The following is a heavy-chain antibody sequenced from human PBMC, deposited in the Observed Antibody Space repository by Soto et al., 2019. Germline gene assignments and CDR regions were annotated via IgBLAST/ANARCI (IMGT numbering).Heavy chain of an antibody. J-gene: IGHJ4*02. CDR2: IKQDGSEK. CDR1: GVTFSRNW. Sequence: GGSLRLSCAASGVTFSRNWMSWVRQAPGKGLEWVANIKQDGSEKYYVDSVKGRFTISRDNAKNSLYLQMNSLRAEDTAVYYCARVWGKRGITNYWGQGTLVTVSS. V-gene: IGHV3-7*01. CDR3: ARVWGKRGITNY. D-gene: IGHD3-10*01.